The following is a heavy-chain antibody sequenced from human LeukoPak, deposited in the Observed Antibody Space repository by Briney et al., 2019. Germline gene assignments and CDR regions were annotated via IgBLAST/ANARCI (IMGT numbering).Heavy chain of an antibody. CDR3: ARGQGGNYYLNYFDY. J-gene: IGHJ4*02. Sequence: PSETLSLTCTVTGGSFSTYYWSWIRQTPGKGLEWSGHLYYSGSTTYNPSLKSRVTISVDTSRDQFSLKLTSVSAADTAVYYCARGQGGNYYLNYFDYWGQGALVTVSS. D-gene: IGHD1-26*01. CDR2: LYYSGST. V-gene: IGHV4-59*01. CDR1: GGSFSTYY.